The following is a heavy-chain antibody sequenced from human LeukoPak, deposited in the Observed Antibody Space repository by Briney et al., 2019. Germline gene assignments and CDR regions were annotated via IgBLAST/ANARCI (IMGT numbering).Heavy chain of an antibody. CDR3: ARNYNGMSY. V-gene: IGHV3-74*01. CDR2: INNDGRST. D-gene: IGHD1-26*01. J-gene: IGHJ4*02. Sequence: PGGSLRLSCVASGFTFTNYGMMWVRHAPGKGLVWVSYINNDGRSTTYADSVKGRFTISRDNAKNTLYLQMNSLRAEDTAMYYCARNYNGMSYWGQGTLVIVSS. CDR1: GFTFTNYG.